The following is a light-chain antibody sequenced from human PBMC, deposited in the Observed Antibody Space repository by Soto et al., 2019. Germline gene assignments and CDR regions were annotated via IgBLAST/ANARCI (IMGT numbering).Light chain of an antibody. V-gene: IGLV2-23*02. CDR3: CSYAGSSAFPFV. CDR2: EVS. CDR1: SSDVGSYDL. J-gene: IGLJ1*01. Sequence: QSALAQPASVSGSPEQSITISCTGTSSDVGSYDLVSWYQQYPGKAPKLMIYEVSERPSGVSNRFSGSKSGNTASLTISGLLAEDEADYYCCSYAGSSAFPFVXGTGTKVTVL.